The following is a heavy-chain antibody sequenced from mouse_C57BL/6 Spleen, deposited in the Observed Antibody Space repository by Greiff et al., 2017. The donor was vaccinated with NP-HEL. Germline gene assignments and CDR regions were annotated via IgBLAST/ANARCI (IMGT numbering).Heavy chain of an antibody. CDR2: LYPGDGDT. V-gene: IGHV1-80*01. D-gene: IGHD3-2*02. J-gene: IGHJ2*01. CDR3: ARGGSSGYFDY. CDR1: GYAFSSYW. Sequence: VQRVESGAELVKPGASVKISCKASGYAFSSYWMNWVKQRPGKGLEWIGQLYPGDGDTNYNGKFKGKATLTADKSSSTAYMQLSSLTSEDSAVYFCARGGSSGYFDYWGQGTTLTVSS.